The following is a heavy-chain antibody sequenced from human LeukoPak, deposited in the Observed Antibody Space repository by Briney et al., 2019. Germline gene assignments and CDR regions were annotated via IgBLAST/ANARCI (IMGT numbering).Heavy chain of an antibody. Sequence: PGRSLRLSCAASGFTFSSYAMHWVRQAPGKGLEWVAVISYDGSNKYYADSVKGRFTISRDNSKNTLYLQMNSLRAEDTAVYYCARAGVEYYYDSSARGDYFDYWGQGTLVTVSS. CDR3: ARAGVEYYYDSSARGDYFDY. CDR1: GFTFSSYA. J-gene: IGHJ4*02. D-gene: IGHD3-22*01. V-gene: IGHV3-30-3*01. CDR2: ISYDGSNK.